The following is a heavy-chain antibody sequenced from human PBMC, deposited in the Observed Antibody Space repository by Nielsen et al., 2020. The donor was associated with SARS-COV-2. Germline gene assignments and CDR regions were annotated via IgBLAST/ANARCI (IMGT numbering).Heavy chain of an antibody. D-gene: IGHD5-18*01. CDR1: GFTFDDYA. J-gene: IGHJ6*03. CDR3: ARKYTRYYMDV. Sequence: GGSLRLSCAASGFTFDDYAMHWVRQAPGKGLEWVSGISWNSGSIGYADSVKGRFTISRDNAKNSLYLQMNSLRAEDTAVYYCARKYTRYYMDVWGKGTTVTVSS. V-gene: IGHV3-9*01. CDR2: ISWNSGSI.